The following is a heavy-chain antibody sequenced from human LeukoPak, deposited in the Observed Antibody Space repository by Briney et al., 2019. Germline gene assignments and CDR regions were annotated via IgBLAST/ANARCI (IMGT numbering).Heavy chain of an antibody. CDR3: GKDLAGGALDV. V-gene: IGHV3-30-3*01. Sequence: GGSLRLSCAACRFMFSDYAMDWVRQAPGKGMEWVTSLSYDGGDKQYADSVKGRFTVSRDSSKNTVYLQMNGLTTADTAVYHCGKDLAGGALDVWGQGTTVTVS. J-gene: IGHJ6*02. D-gene: IGHD4/OR15-4a*01. CDR2: LSYDGGDK. CDR1: RFMFSDYA.